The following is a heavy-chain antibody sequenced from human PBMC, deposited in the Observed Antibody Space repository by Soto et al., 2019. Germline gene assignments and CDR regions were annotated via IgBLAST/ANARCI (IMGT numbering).Heavy chain of an antibody. CDR2: ISGSGGST. CDR3: AKDYGKSGYFDY. Sequence: GGSLRLSCAASGFTLSSYAMSWVRQAPGKGLEWVSAISGSGGSTYYADSVKGRFTISRDNSKNTLYLQMNSLRAEDTAVYYCAKDYGKSGYFDYWGQGTLVTVSS. D-gene: IGHD3-16*01. CDR1: GFTLSSYA. V-gene: IGHV3-23*01. J-gene: IGHJ4*02.